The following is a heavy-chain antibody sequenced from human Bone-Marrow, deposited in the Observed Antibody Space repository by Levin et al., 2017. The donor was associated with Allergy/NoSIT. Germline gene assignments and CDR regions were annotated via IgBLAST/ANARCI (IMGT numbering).Heavy chain of an antibody. D-gene: IGHD3-22*01. CDR1: GGTFSHYA. V-gene: IGHV1-69*13. CDR2: ISPVLGTP. Sequence: SVKVSCKASGGTFSHYAVSWVRQAPGKGLEWMGGISPVLGTPNYAQKFQGRVTIAADESTSTAYMELSGLRSEDTAVYYCAGASHYYDRSLDYWGQGTLVTVSS. CDR3: AGASHYYDRSLDY. J-gene: IGHJ4*02.